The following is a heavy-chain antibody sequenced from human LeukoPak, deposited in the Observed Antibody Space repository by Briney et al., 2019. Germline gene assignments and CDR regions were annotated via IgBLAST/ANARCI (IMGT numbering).Heavy chain of an antibody. D-gene: IGHD3-3*01. CDR3: ARDYFGVVRGYWYMDV. J-gene: IGHJ6*03. CDR2: IKQDGSEK. V-gene: IGHV3-7*01. Sequence: GGSLRLSCAASGFTFSSYWMSWVRQAPGKGLEWVANIKQDGSEKYYVDSVKGRFTISRDNAKNSLYLQMNSLRAEDTAVYYCARDYFGVVRGYWYMDVWGKGTTVTVSS. CDR1: GFTFSSYW.